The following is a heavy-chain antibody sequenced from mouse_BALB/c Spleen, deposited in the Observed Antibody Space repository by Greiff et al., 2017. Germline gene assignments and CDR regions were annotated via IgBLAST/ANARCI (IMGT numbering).Heavy chain of an antibody. Sequence: LQQPGSELVRPGASVKLSCKASGYTFTSYWMHWVKQRHGQGLEWIGNIYPGSGSTNYDEKFKSKGTLTVDTSSSTAYMHLSSLTSEDSAVYYCTRGGVYSNYGMDYWGQGTSVTVSS. CDR3: TRGGVYSNYGMDY. V-gene: IGHV1S22*01. J-gene: IGHJ4*01. CDR1: GYTFTSYW. D-gene: IGHD2-5*01. CDR2: IYPGSGST.